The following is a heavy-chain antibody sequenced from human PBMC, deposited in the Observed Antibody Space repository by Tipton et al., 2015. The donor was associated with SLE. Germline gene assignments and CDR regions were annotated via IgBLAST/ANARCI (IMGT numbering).Heavy chain of an antibody. CDR3: ARGRNDFWSGPFDY. J-gene: IGHJ4*02. CDR1: GYSISSGYY. D-gene: IGHD3-3*01. Sequence: TLSLTCTVSGYSISSGYYWGWIRQPPGKGLEWIGTIYQSGSTHYNPSLKSRVTISGDTSKNQFSLKLSSVTAADTAVYYCARGRNDFWSGPFDYWGQGTLVTVSS. V-gene: IGHV4-38-2*02. CDR2: IYQSGST.